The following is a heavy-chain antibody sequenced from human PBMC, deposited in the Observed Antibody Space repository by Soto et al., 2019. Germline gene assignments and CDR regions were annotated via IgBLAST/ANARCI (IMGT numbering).Heavy chain of an antibody. D-gene: IGHD4-17*01. V-gene: IGHV4-39*01. Sequence: SETLSLTCTVSGGSISGSSYYWGWIRQPPGKGLECTGSVHYSGSTDYNPSLKSRVTISVDTSKNQFSLKLTSVTAADTAVYFCASFSGATYGDYGGGINYWGQGTLVTVSS. CDR1: GGSISGSSYY. CDR2: VHYSGST. CDR3: ASFSGATYGDYGGGINY. J-gene: IGHJ4*02.